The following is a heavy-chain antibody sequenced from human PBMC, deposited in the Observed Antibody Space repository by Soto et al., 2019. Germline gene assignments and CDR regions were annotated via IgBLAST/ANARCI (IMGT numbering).Heavy chain of an antibody. D-gene: IGHD2-15*01. CDR2: ISYDGSNK. Sequence: GGSLGLSCAASGFTFSSYGMQWVRQGPGKGLEWVAVISYDGSNKYYADSVKGRFTISRDNSKNTLYLQMNSLRAEDTAVYYCAKDSSSGVQWFDPWGQGTLVTVSS. CDR3: AKDSSSGVQWFDP. V-gene: IGHV3-30*18. J-gene: IGHJ5*02. CDR1: GFTFSSYG.